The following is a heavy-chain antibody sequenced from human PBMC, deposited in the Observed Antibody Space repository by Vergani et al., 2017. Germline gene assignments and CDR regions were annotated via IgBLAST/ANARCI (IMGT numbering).Heavy chain of an antibody. Sequence: QLQLQESGPGLVKPSETLSLTCTVSGGSISSSSYYWGWIRQPPGKGLEWIGRIYYSGSTYYNPSLKSRVTISVDTSKNQFSLKLSSVTAADTAVYYCARLEIVAEMATPISAFDIWGQGTMVTVSS. CDR2: IYYSGST. D-gene: IGHD5-24*01. J-gene: IGHJ3*02. V-gene: IGHV4-39*01. CDR1: GGSISSSSYY. CDR3: ARLEIVAEMATPISAFDI.